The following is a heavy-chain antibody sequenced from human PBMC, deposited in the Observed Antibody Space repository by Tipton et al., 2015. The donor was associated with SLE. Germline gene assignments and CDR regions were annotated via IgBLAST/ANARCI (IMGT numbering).Heavy chain of an antibody. CDR1: GGSISNYY. Sequence: TLSLTCTVSGGSISNYYWCWIRQPAGQGLEWIGRIYTSGSTHYNPSLQSRVTMSVDTSKKQFSLKLSSVTAADTAVYYCARDHPVAGPFDYWGQGTLVTVSS. CDR2: IYTSGST. D-gene: IGHD6-19*01. CDR3: ARDHPVAGPFDY. V-gene: IGHV4-4*07. J-gene: IGHJ4*02.